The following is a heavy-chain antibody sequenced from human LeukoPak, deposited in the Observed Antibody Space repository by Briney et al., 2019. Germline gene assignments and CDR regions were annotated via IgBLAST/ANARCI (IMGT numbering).Heavy chain of an antibody. CDR1: GYSFTTYW. CDR3: ARRDYISAYGQDILDY. D-gene: IGHD3-22*01. J-gene: IGHJ4*02. CDR2: IYLDDSDT. V-gene: IGHV5-51*01. Sequence: GESLKISCKGSGYSFTTYWIGWVRQMPGKGLEWMGIIYLDDSDTRYSPSFQGQVTISADKSISTAYLQWSSLKASDTAMYYCARRDYISAYGQDILDYWGQGTLVTVSS.